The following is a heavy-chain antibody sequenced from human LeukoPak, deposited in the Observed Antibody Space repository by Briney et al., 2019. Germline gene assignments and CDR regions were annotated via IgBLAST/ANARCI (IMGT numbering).Heavy chain of an antibody. D-gene: IGHD6-19*01. CDR1: GGSISTYY. Sequence: PSETLSLTCTVSGGSISTYYWSWIRQPPGKGLEWIGYIYHSGSTNYNPSLKSRVTISVDTSKNQFSLQLNSVTPEDTAVYYCVRSPGIAVAPRHCYFDYWGQGTLVTVSS. V-gene: IGHV4-59*12. CDR3: VRSPGIAVAPRHCYFDY. J-gene: IGHJ4*02. CDR2: IYHSGST.